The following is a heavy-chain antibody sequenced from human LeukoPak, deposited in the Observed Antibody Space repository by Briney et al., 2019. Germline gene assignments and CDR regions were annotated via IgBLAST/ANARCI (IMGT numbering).Heavy chain of an antibody. D-gene: IGHD4-23*01. V-gene: IGHV4-4*07. J-gene: IGHJ3*02. CDR3: ARGIDYGGNDDAFDI. Sequence: SETLSLTCTVSGGSISSYYWSWIRQPAGKGLEWIGRIYTSGSTNYNPSLKSRVTMSVDTSKNQFSLKLSSVTAADTAVYYCARGIDYGGNDDAFDIWGQRTMVTVSS. CDR2: IYTSGST. CDR1: GGSISSYY.